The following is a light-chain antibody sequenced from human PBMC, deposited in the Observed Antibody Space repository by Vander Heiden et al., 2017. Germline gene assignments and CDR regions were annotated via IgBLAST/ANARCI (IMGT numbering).Light chain of an antibody. CDR3: QQGSNRPLA. J-gene: IGKJ4*01. Sequence: EIVLTQSPATLSVSPGERATLSCRASQSISSYLAWYQQKPGQAPRLLIYDAFNRATGIPARFSASGSETDFTLTISSLEPEDVAVYYCQQGSNRPLAFGGGTMVEIK. V-gene: IGKV3-11*01. CDR1: QSISSY. CDR2: DAF.